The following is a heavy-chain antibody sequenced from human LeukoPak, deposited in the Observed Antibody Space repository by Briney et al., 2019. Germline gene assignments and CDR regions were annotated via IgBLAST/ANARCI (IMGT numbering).Heavy chain of an antibody. D-gene: IGHD6-6*01. Sequence: GASVKVSCKASGYTFTGYYMHWVRQAPGQGLEWMGWINPNNGGTNYAQKFQGRVTMTRDTSISTAYMELSRLRSDDTAVYYCARDSSSSVCDYWGQGTLVTVSP. CDR2: INPNNGGT. J-gene: IGHJ4*02. CDR3: ARDSSSSVCDY. V-gene: IGHV1-2*02. CDR1: GYTFTGYY.